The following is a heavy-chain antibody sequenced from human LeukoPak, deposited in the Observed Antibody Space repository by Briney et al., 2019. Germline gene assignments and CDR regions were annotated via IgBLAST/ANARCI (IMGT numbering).Heavy chain of an antibody. J-gene: IGHJ4*02. Sequence: GGSLRLSCAASGFTLSPYAMSWVRQAPGKGLEWLSAISDTGGNTYYTDSVKGLFTISRDNSRNTLYLQMNSLRVEDTAFYYCATLVFDSSGYSYFDYWGQGTLVTVSS. CDR1: GFTLSPYA. V-gene: IGHV3-23*01. CDR2: ISDTGGNT. CDR3: ATLVFDSSGYSYFDY. D-gene: IGHD3-22*01.